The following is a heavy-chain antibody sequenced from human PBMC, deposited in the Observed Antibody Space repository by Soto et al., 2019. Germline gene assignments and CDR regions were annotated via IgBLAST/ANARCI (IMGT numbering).Heavy chain of an antibody. J-gene: IGHJ6*02. CDR2: INHSGST. CDR3: ARGSPDYSNYPRRGNYYYGMDV. CDR1: GGSFSGYY. Sequence: SETLSLTCAVYGGSFSGYYWSWIRQPPGKGLEWIEEINHSGSTNYNPSLKSRVTISVDTSKNQFSLKLSSVTAADTAVYYCARGSPDYSNYPRRGNYYYGMDVWGQGTTVTVSS. D-gene: IGHD4-4*01. V-gene: IGHV4-34*01.